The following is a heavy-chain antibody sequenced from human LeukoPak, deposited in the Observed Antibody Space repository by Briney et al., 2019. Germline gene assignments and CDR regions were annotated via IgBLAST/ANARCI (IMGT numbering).Heavy chain of an antibody. CDR2: FTGSGDTT. D-gene: IGHD3-10*01. CDR1: GFTFSSYG. J-gene: IGHJ4*02. Sequence: PGGSLRLSCAASGFTFSSYGMHWVRQAPGKGLEWVSTFTGSGDTTYYADSVKGRFTISRDNSKKKLYLQMNSLRAEDTAIYYCATDMVREHDYWGQGTLVTVSS. V-gene: IGHV3-23*01. CDR3: ATDMVREHDY.